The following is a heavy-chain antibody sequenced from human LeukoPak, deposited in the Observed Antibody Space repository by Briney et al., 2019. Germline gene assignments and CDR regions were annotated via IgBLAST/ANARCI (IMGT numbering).Heavy chain of an antibody. CDR1: GGSFSGYY. CDR3: ARVGAAYFEY. Sequence: PSETLSLTCAVYGGSFSGYYWSWIRQPPGKGLEWIGEINHSGSTNYNPSLKSRVTMSVDTSKNEFSLKLSSVTAADTAVFYCARVGAAYFEYWGQGTVVTVSS. V-gene: IGHV4-34*01. CDR2: INHSGST. J-gene: IGHJ4*02. D-gene: IGHD1-26*01.